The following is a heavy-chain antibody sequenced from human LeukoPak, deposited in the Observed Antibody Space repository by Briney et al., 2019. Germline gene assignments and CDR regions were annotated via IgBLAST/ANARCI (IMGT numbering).Heavy chain of an antibody. CDR1: GFTFSSSTFGSYT. D-gene: IGHD4-11*01. J-gene: IGHJ4*02. Sequence: GGSLRLSCATSGFTFSSSTFGSYTMTWVRQAPGKGLEWVSSISSTGTYIYYTDSVKGRFTISRDIANSLLYLQMNSLRADDTAVYYCAKDLDYSTGFDYWGQGTLVTVSS. CDR2: ISSTGTYI. CDR3: AKDLDYSTGFDY. V-gene: IGHV3-21*01.